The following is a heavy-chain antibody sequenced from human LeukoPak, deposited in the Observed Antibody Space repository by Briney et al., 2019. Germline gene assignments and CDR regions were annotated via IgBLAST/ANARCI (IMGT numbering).Heavy chain of an antibody. V-gene: IGHV1-69*06. CDR2: IIPIFGTA. Sequence: ASVKVSCKASGGTFSSYAISWVRQAPGQGLEWMGGIIPIFGTANYAQKFQGRVTITADKSTSTAYMELSSLRSEDTAFYYCATDHSMANTAWWFDPWGQGTLVTVSS. D-gene: IGHD5-24*01. CDR1: GGTFSSYA. CDR3: ATDHSMANTAWWFDP. J-gene: IGHJ5*02.